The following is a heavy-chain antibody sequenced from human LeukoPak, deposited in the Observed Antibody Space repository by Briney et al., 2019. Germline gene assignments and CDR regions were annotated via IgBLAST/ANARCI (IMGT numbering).Heavy chain of an antibody. CDR3: ARMVYDTKNFDY. CDR1: GFSLSTSGMC. D-gene: IGHD3-22*01. V-gene: IGHV2-70*11. Sequence: SGPTLVNPTQTLTLTCTFSGFSLSTSGMCVSWIRQPPGKALEWLARIDWDDDKYYSTSPKTRLTISKDTSKNQVVLTMTNMDPVDTATYYCARMVYDTKNFDYWGQGTLVTVSS. CDR2: IDWDDDK. J-gene: IGHJ4*02.